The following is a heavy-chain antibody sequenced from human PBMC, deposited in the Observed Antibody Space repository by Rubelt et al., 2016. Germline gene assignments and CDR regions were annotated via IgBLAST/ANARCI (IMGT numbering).Heavy chain of an antibody. V-gene: IGHV4-61*05. CDR2: IYYSGST. J-gene: IGHJ5*02. CDR1: GDSISSNKYY. Sequence: QVQLQESGPGLVKPLETLTLTCIVSGDSISSNKYYWGWVRQPPGKGLEWIGYIYYSGSTNYNPSLKGRFTISVDTSKNQCSLKLGSVTAADTAVYYCARHNPYSSSWYVGWFDPWGQGTLVTVSS. D-gene: IGHD6-13*01. CDR3: ARHNPYSSSWYVGWFDP.